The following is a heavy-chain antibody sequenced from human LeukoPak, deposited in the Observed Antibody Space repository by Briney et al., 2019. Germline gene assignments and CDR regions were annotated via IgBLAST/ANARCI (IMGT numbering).Heavy chain of an antibody. Sequence: GGSLRLSCAASGFTFSSYAMSWVCQAPGKGLEWVSAISGSGGSTYYADSVKGRFTISRDNSKNTLYLQMNSLRAEDTAVYYCAKGPRGSGELFDYWGQGTLVTVSS. D-gene: IGHD6-19*01. CDR2: ISGSGGST. CDR3: AKGPRGSGELFDY. J-gene: IGHJ4*02. CDR1: GFTFSSYA. V-gene: IGHV3-23*01.